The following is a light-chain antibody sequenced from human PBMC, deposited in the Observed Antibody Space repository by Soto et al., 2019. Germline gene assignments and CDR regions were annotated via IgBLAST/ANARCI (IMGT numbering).Light chain of an antibody. J-gene: IGLJ3*02. Sequence: QSVLTQPASVSGSPGQSITISCTGTSSDVGGYNYVSWYQQHPGKAPKLMIYEVSNRPSGVSNRFSGSKSGNTASLTISGLPAADEADYYCSSYTSSSTLEVFGGGTKLTVL. V-gene: IGLV2-14*01. CDR3: SSYTSSSTLEV. CDR1: SSDVGGYNY. CDR2: EVS.